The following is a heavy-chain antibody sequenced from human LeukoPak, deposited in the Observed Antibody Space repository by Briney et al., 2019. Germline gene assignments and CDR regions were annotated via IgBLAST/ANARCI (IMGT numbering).Heavy chain of an antibody. D-gene: IGHD3-10*01. Sequence: SSETLSLTCTASGGSISSYYWSWIRQPPGKGLEWIGYIYYSGSTNYNPSLKSRVTISVDTSKNQFSLKLSSVTAADTAVYYCARKYYYGSGSYSPWGQGTLVTVSS. CDR3: ARKYYYGSGSYSP. CDR1: GGSISSYY. CDR2: IYYSGST. V-gene: IGHV4-59*01. J-gene: IGHJ5*02.